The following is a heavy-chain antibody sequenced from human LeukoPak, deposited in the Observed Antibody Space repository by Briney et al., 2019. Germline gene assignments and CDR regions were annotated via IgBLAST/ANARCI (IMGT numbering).Heavy chain of an antibody. CDR1: GGSISSSSYY. CDR3: ARAQRRYGSGSHSALFD. Sequence: PSETLSLTCTVSGGSISSSSYYWGWIRQPPGKGLEWIGSIYYSGSTYYNPSLKSRVTISVDTSKNQFSLKLSSVTAADTAVYYCARAQRRYGSGSHSALFDWGQGTLVTVSS. D-gene: IGHD3-10*01. CDR2: IYYSGST. V-gene: IGHV4-39*07. J-gene: IGHJ4*02.